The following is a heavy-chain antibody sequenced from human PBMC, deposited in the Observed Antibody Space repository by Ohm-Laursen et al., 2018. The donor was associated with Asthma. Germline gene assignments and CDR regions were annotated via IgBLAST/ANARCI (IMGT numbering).Heavy chain of an antibody. CDR3: ARDFCTDGFCPKAFDP. J-gene: IGHJ5*02. V-gene: IGHV3-33*08. CDR1: GFTFTSYD. D-gene: IGHD2-8*01. Sequence: SLRLSCTASGFTFTSYDMYWVRQAPGKGLEFVAVIWYGGTNKYYADSVQGRFTISRDIAKNTLYLEMHSLRAEDTGVYFCARDFCTDGFCPKAFDPWGQGTLVTVSS. CDR2: IWYGGTNK.